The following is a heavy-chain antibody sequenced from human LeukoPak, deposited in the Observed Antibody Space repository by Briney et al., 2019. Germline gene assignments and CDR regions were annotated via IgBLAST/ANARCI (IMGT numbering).Heavy chain of an antibody. CDR2: ISANGGGT. CDR3: AKGSSPFDY. D-gene: IGHD6-13*01. J-gene: IGHJ4*02. CDR1: GFTFSNYA. Sequence: GGSLRLSCAASGFTFSNYAMSWVRQAPGKGLEWVSAISANGGGTYYADSVKGRFTISRDNSKNTLYLQMNSLRAEDTAVYYCAKGSSPFDYWGQGTLVTVS. V-gene: IGHV3-23*01.